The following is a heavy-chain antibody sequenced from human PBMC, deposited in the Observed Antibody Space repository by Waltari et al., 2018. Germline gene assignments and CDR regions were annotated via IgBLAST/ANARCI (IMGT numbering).Heavy chain of an antibody. CDR3: ARHSHFNYDSSGLLDY. J-gene: IGHJ4*02. Sequence: QLQLQESGPGLVKPSETLSLTCTVSGGSISSSSYYWGWIRQPPGKGLEWIGSIYYSGSTYYNPSLKSRVTISVDTSKNQFSLKLSSVTAADTAVYYCARHSHFNYDSSGLLDYWGQGTLVTVSS. D-gene: IGHD3-22*01. CDR1: GGSISSSSYY. CDR2: IYYSGST. V-gene: IGHV4-39*01.